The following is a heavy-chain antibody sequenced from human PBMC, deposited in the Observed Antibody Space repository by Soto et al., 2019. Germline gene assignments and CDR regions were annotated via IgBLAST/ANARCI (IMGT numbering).Heavy chain of an antibody. V-gene: IGHV1-3*01. D-gene: IGHD2-2*01. CDR3: ARAVYCSSTSCSDAFDI. J-gene: IGHJ3*02. CDR2: INAGNGNT. CDR1: GYTFTNYA. Sequence: QVQFVQSGAELKKPGASVKVSCKASGYTFTNYAMHWVRQAPGQRLEWMGWINAGNGNTKYSQKFQGRVTITRDPSARTAYVELTSLRSDDTAVYYCARAVYCSSTSCSDAFDIWGQGTLVTVSS.